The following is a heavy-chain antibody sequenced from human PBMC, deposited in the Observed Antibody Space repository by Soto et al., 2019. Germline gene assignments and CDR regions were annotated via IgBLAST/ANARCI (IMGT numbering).Heavy chain of an antibody. CDR2: ISYDGSNK. V-gene: IGHV3-30*18. J-gene: IGHJ6*02. D-gene: IGHD3-9*01. CDR3: AKEGSDYDILTGSGYYGMDV. Sequence: QVQLVESGGGVVQPGRSLRLSCAASGFTFSSYGMHWVRQAPGKGLEWVAVISYDGSNKYYADSVKGRFTISRDNSKNTLYLQMYSLRAEDTAVYYCAKEGSDYDILTGSGYYGMDVWGQGTTVTVSS. CDR1: GFTFSSYG.